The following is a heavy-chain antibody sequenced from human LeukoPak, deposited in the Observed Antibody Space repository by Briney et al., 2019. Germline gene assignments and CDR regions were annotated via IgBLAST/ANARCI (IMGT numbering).Heavy chain of an antibody. CDR3: ARDRGPGWFGP. Sequence: GGSLRLSCAVSGFAVRSNYVSWVRQAPGKGLEWVSVIYSTGTTFYADSVKGRFTISRDDSKNTAYLQMNSLRPEDTAVYYCARDRGPGWFGPWGQGTLVTVSS. J-gene: IGHJ5*02. D-gene: IGHD3-10*01. V-gene: IGHV3-66*03. CDR2: IYSTGTT. CDR1: GFAVRSNY.